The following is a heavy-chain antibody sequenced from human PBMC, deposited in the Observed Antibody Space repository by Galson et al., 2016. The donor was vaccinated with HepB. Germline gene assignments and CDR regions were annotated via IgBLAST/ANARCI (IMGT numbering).Heavy chain of an antibody. CDR1: GCTFSSYG. D-gene: IGHD5-12*01. J-gene: IGHJ1*01. Sequence: SVRLSCAASGCTFSSYGMNWVRQAPGQGLEWVSSIIRTSSYTYYADTVRGSFTITRDNAKNSLYLQLNSLRAADTAMYYCARDTDGYEWIDVWGQGTLVTVSS. V-gene: IGHV3-21*04. CDR3: ARDTDGYEWIDV. CDR2: IIRTSSYT.